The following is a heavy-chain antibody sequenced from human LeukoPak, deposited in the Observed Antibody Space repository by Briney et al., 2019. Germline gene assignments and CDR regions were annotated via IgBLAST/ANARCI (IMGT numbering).Heavy chain of an antibody. CDR3: ARGPRATTVTGY. CDR2: IYSGGST. Sequence: GGSLRLSCAASGVIVSSNYMSWVRQAPGKGLEWVSVIYSGGSTYYADSVKGRFTISRDNSKNTLYLQMNSLRAEDTAVYYCARGPRATTVTGYWGQGTLVTVSS. D-gene: IGHD4-11*01. CDR1: GVIVSSNY. V-gene: IGHV3-66*02. J-gene: IGHJ4*02.